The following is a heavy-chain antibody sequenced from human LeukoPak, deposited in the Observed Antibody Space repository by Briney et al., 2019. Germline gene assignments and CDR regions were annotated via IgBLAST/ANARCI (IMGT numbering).Heavy chain of an antibody. CDR2: IYYSGST. CDR3: ARENSESGFDY. Sequence: NPSETLSLTCTVSGGSISSYYWSWIRQPPGKGLEWIGYIYYSGSTNYNPSLKSRVTISVDTSKNQFSLKLSSVTAADTAVYYCARENSESGFDYWGQGTLVTVSS. V-gene: IGHV4-59*01. J-gene: IGHJ4*02. CDR1: GGSISSYY. D-gene: IGHD3-10*01.